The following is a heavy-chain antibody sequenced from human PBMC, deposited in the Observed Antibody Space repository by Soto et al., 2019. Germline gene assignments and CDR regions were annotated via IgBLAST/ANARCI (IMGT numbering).Heavy chain of an antibody. CDR2: IIPIFGTA. CDR3: VSPYGSGSYYNVPLLYYYYYGMDV. CDR1: GGTFSSYA. Sequence: GASVKVSCKASGGTFSSYAISWVRQSPGQGLEWMGGIIPIFGTANYAQKFQGRVTITADESTSTAYMELSSLRSEDTAVYYCVSPYGSGSYYNVPLLYYYYYGMDVWGQGTTVTVS. J-gene: IGHJ6*02. V-gene: IGHV1-69*13. D-gene: IGHD3-10*01.